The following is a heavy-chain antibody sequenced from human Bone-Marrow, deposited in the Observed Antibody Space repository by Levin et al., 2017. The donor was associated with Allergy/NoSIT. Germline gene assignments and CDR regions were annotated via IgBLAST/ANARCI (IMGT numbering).Heavy chain of an antibody. D-gene: IGHD6-13*01. CDR2: ISTSGSYT. Sequence: GESLKISCAASGFSFSDYYINWIRQAPGKGLEWLSYISTSGSYTNYADSVKGRFTISRDNAKNSLYLQMNSLRAEDTAVYYCARGLDTSSWYYFDYWGQGTLVTVSS. J-gene: IGHJ4*02. CDR1: GFSFSDYY. V-gene: IGHV3-11*03. CDR3: ARGLDTSSWYYFDY.